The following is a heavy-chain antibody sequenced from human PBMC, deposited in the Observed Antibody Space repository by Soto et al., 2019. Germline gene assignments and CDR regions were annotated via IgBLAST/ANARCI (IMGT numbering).Heavy chain of an antibody. CDR3: ARRKVAGTLRSILGTLDY. D-gene: IGHD6-19*01. J-gene: IGHJ4*02. CDR1: GFTFSSYA. V-gene: IGHV3-23*01. Sequence: GGSLRLSCAASGFTFSSYAMSWVRQAPGKGLEWVSAISGSGGSTYYADSVKGRFTISRDNSKNTLYLQMNSLRAEDTAVYYCARRKVAGTLRSILGTLDYWGQGTLVTVSS. CDR2: ISGSGGST.